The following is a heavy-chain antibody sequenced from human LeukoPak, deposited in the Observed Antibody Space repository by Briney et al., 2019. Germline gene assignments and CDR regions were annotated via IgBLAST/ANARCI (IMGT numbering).Heavy chain of an antibody. CDR3: ARGAPIVVIHAFDI. J-gene: IGHJ3*02. V-gene: IGHV3-48*04. CDR2: ISSSSSTI. D-gene: IGHD3-22*01. CDR1: GFTFSSYS. Sequence: GGSLRLSCAASGFTFSSYSMNWVRQAPGKGLEWVSYISSSSSTIYYADSVKGRFTISRDNAKNSLYLQMNSLRAEDTAVYYCARGAPIVVIHAFDIWGQGTMVTVSS.